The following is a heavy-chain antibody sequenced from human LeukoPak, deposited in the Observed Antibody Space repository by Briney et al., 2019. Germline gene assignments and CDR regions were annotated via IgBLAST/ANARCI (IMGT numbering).Heavy chain of an antibody. CDR1: GFTFSIYS. CDR3: ARDWRSGSYPPGY. Sequence: PGGSLRLSCAASGFTFSIYSMNWVRQAPGKELEWVSSISSSSSYIYYADSVKGRFTISRDNAKNSLYLQMSSLGAEDTAVYYCARDWRSGSYPPGYWGQGTLVTVSS. V-gene: IGHV3-21*01. D-gene: IGHD1-26*01. J-gene: IGHJ4*02. CDR2: ISSSSSYI.